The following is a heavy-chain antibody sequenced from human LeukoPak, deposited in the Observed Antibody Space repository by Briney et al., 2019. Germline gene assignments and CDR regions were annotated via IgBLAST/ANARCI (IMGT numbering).Heavy chain of an antibody. CDR2: IIPIFGTA. CDR1: GGTFSSYA. D-gene: IGHD4-11*01. Sequence: GASVKVSCKASGGTFSSYAISWVRQAPGQGLEWMGEIIPIFGTANYAQKFQGRVTITTDESTSTAYMELSSLRSEDTAVYYCARTYSNYAESGYYYYYMDVWGQGTTVTVSS. J-gene: IGHJ6*03. CDR3: ARTYSNYAESGYYYYYMDV. V-gene: IGHV1-69*05.